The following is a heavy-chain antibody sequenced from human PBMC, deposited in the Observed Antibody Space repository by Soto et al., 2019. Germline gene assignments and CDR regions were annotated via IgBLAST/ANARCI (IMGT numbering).Heavy chain of an antibody. Sequence: SETLSLTCAVYGGSFSGYYWSWIRQPPGKGLEWIGEINHSGSTNYNPSLKSRVTISVDTSKNQFSLKLSSVTAADTAVYYCASSSLLLAVEDYYGMDVWGQGTTVT. J-gene: IGHJ6*02. V-gene: IGHV4-34*01. CDR2: INHSGST. CDR3: ASSSLLLAVEDYYGMDV. D-gene: IGHD3-22*01. CDR1: GGSFSGYY.